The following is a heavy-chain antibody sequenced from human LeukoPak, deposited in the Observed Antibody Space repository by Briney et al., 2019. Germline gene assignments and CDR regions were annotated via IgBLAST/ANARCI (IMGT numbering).Heavy chain of an antibody. CDR3: AREAPSYGGNHLDY. Sequence: SETLSLTCTVSGYSVSSGYYWGWIRQPPGKGLEWIGSIYHSGSTYYNPSLKSRVTISVDTSKNQFSLQLSSATAADTAVYYCAREAPSYGGNHLDYWGQGTLVTVSS. D-gene: IGHD4-23*01. V-gene: IGHV4-38-2*02. CDR2: IYHSGST. J-gene: IGHJ4*02. CDR1: GYSVSSGYY.